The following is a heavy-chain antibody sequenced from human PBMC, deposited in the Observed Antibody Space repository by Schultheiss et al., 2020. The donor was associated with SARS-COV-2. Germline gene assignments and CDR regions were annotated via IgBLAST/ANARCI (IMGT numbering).Heavy chain of an antibody. CDR3: ARDSPTGRDPYYYYMDV. J-gene: IGHJ6*03. Sequence: GGSLRLSCAASGFTFDDYAMHWVRQAPGKGLEWVSGISWNSGSIGYADSVKGRFTISRDNAKNSLYLQMNSLRAEDTAVYYCARDSPTGRDPYYYYMDVWGKGTTVTVSS. V-gene: IGHV3-9*01. CDR1: GFTFDDYA. CDR2: ISWNSGSI.